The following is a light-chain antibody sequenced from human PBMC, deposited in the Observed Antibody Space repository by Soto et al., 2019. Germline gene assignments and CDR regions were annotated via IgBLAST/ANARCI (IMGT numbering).Light chain of an antibody. CDR1: SSDVGSYNF. CDR3: CSYAGSTTWV. J-gene: IGLJ3*02. CDR2: EDN. V-gene: IGLV2-23*01. Sequence: QSALTQPASVSGSPGQSITISCTGTSSDVGSYNFVSWYQQHPGKAPKLMIYEDNKRPSGLSNRFSGSKSGNTASLTISGLQAEDEADYYCCSYAGSTTWVFGGGTKLTVL.